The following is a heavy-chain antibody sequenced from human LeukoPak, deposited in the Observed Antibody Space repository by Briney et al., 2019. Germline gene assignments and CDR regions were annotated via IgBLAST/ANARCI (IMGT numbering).Heavy chain of an antibody. V-gene: IGHV4-4*07. J-gene: IGHJ6*03. CDR3: ARADGYCSSTSCYRYYYYMDV. Sequence: SETLSLTCTVSGGSISSYYWSWIRQPAGKGLEWIGRIYTSGSTNYNPSLKSRVTMSVDTSKNQFSLKLSSVTAADTAVYYCARADGYCSSTSCYRYYYYMDVWGKGTTVTVSS. CDR2: IYTSGST. CDR1: GGSISSYY. D-gene: IGHD2-2*01.